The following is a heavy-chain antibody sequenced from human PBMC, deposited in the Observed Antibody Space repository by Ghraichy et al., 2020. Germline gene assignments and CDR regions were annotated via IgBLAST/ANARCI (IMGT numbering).Heavy chain of an antibody. Sequence: GSLRLSCTASGFTFSSYSMNWVRQAPGKGLEWVSFISSSSSTIYSADSVKGRFTISRDNAKNSLYLQMNDLRDEDTALYYCARSQGALNAWGQGTMVTVSS. D-gene: IGHD1-26*01. CDR3: ARSQGALNA. J-gene: IGHJ3*01. CDR1: GFTFSSYS. CDR2: ISSSSSTI. V-gene: IGHV3-48*02.